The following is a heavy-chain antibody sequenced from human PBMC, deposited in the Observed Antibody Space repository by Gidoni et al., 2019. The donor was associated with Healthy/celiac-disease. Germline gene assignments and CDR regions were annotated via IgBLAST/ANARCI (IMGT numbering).Heavy chain of an antibody. CDR3: ARDGGLGYYYYMDV. Sequence: QVQLQESGPGLVKPSQTLSLTCTVSGGSISSGGYAWSWNRQHPGKGLVWVGCIYYSGSTYYNPSLKSRVTISVDTSKNQFSLKLSSVTAADTAVYYCARDGGLGYYYYMDVWGKGTTVTVSS. V-gene: IGHV4-31*03. J-gene: IGHJ6*03. CDR2: IYYSGST. CDR1: GGSISSGGYA. D-gene: IGHD3-16*01.